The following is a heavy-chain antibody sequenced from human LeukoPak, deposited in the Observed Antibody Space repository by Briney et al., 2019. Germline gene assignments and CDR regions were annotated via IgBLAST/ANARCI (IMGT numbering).Heavy chain of an antibody. D-gene: IGHD4-17*01. CDR3: ARGDHGDDFYYYGMDV. CDR2: ISSSRGTI. J-gene: IGHJ6*02. Sequence: GGSLRLSCAASGFTFLSYQMNGVRRAPGKGLEWISYISSSRGTIYYAASVKGRFTISRDNAKNSLHLQMNSLRAEDTAVYYCARGDHGDDFYYYGMDVWGQGTTVTVSS. CDR1: GFTFLSYQ. V-gene: IGHV3-48*03.